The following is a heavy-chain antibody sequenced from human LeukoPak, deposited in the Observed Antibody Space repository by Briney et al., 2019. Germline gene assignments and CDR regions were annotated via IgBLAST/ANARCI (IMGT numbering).Heavy chain of an antibody. CDR3: AKFGSRYYYDSSGYYFDY. D-gene: IGHD3-22*01. V-gene: IGHV3-23*01. CDR2: ISGSGGST. J-gene: IGHJ4*02. CDR1: GFTFSSYA. Sequence: GGSLRLSCAASGFTFSSYAMRWVRQAPGKGLEWVSAISGSGGSTYYADSVKGGLTIYRDNSKNTLYLQMNSLRAEDTAVYYCAKFGSRYYYDSSGYYFDYWGQGTLVTVSS.